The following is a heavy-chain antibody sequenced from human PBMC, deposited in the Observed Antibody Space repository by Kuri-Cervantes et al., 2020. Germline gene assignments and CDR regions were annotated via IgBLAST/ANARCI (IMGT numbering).Heavy chain of an antibody. Sequence: GGSLRLSCAASGFTFDDYAMHWVRQAPGKGLEWVSGISWNSGSIGYADSVKGRFTISRDNAKNSLYLQMNSLRAEDTAVYYCARGRGAVAVPDSWGQGTLVTVSS. CDR3: ARGRGAVAVPDS. V-gene: IGHV3-9*01. J-gene: IGHJ4*02. CDR1: GFTFDDYA. CDR2: ISWNSGSI. D-gene: IGHD6-19*01.